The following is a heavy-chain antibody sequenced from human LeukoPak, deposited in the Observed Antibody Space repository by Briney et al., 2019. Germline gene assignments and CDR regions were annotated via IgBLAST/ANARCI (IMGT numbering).Heavy chain of an antibody. D-gene: IGHD3-22*01. CDR2: IYPGDSDT. V-gene: IGHV5-51*01. CDR3: ARPDSSGYPQDYYYGMDV. CDR1: GYSFTSDW. Sequence: HGESLKISCQASGYSFTSDWIGWVRQMTGKGLEWKGIIYPGDSDTRYSPSVQGQVTISDDKSISTAYPPWSSLETSDTVMYYCARPDSSGYPQDYYYGMDVWGQGTTVTVSS. J-gene: IGHJ6*02.